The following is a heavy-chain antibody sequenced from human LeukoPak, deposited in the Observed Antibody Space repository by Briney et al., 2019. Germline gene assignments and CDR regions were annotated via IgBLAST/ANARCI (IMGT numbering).Heavy chain of an antibody. V-gene: IGHV7-4-1*02. Sequence: ASVKVSCKASGYTFTSYAMNWVRQAPGQGLEWMGWINTNTGNPTYAQGFTGRFVFSLDTSVSTAYLQISSLKAEDTAVYYCAGTPWLLYYYYYMDVWGKGTTVTVSS. D-gene: IGHD3-9*01. CDR2: INTNTGNP. J-gene: IGHJ6*03. CDR1: GYTFTSYA. CDR3: AGTPWLLYYYYYMDV.